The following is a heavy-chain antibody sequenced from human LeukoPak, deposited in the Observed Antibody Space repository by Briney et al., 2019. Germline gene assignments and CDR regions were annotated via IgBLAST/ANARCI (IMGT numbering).Heavy chain of an antibody. CDR3: ARCEDYYDSSGYYPLDY. Sequence: PGGSLRLSCAAPGFTFSSYSMNWVRQAPGKGLEWVSSISSSSSYIYYTDSVKGRFTISRDNAKNSLYLQMNSLRAEDTAVYYCARCEDYYDSSGYYPLDYWGQGTLVTVSS. CDR2: ISSSSSYI. D-gene: IGHD3-22*01. V-gene: IGHV3-21*01. J-gene: IGHJ4*02. CDR1: GFTFSSYS.